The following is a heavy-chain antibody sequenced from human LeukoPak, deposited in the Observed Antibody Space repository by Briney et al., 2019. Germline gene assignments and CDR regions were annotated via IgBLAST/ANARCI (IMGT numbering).Heavy chain of an antibody. CDR3: ARGGFGSSTWYFEVDP. CDR1: GGSIRPYY. J-gene: IGHJ5*02. V-gene: IGHV4-59*01. Sequence: SETLSLTCSVSGGSIRPYYWTWIRQPPGKGLEWIGCIYYSGSTNYNPFLKSRVTISVDTSKNQFSLKLTSVTAADTAVYYCARGGFGSSTWYFEVDPWGQGTLVTVSS. CDR2: IYYSGST. D-gene: IGHD6-13*01.